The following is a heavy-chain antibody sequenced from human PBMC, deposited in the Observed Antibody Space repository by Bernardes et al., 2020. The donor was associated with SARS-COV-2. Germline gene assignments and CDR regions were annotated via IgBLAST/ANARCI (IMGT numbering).Heavy chain of an antibody. J-gene: IGHJ6*02. V-gene: IGHV4-59*08. Sequence: SETLSLTCTVSGGSISSYYWSWIRQPPGKGLEWIGYIYYSGSTNYNPSLKSRVTISVDTSKNQFSLKLSSVTAADTAVYYCARQDIGAIFGVVITPAGMDVWCQGTTVTVSS. CDR3: ARQDIGAIFGVVITPAGMDV. D-gene: IGHD3-3*01. CDR1: GGSISSYY. CDR2: IYYSGST.